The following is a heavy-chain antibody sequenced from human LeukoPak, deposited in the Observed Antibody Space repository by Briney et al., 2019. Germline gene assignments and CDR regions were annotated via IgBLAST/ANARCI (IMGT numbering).Heavy chain of an antibody. D-gene: IGHD2-15*01. CDR2: IYYSGST. Sequence: SETLSLTCTVSGGSISSGDYYWSWIRQPPGKGLEWIGYIYYSGSTYYNPSLKSRVTISVDTSKNQFSLKLGSVTAADTAVYYCARDTQGAGADYWGQGTLVTVSS. CDR1: GGSISSGDYY. J-gene: IGHJ4*02. V-gene: IGHV4-30-4*01. CDR3: ARDTQGAGADY.